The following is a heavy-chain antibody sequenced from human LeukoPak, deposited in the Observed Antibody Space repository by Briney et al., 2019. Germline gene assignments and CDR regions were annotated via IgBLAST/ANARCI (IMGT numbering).Heavy chain of an antibody. CDR1: GYTFTSYD. CDR3: ARGRGPPNTNRDFYYYYYMDV. J-gene: IGHJ6*03. CDR2: MNPNSGDT. D-gene: IGHD3-10*01. Sequence: ASVKVSCKASGYTFTSYDINWVRQVTGQGLEWMGWMNPNSGDTGYPQKFQGRVTITRDTSATTAYMELSNLRSEDMALYYCARGRGPPNTNRDFYYYYYMDVWGTGTTVTVSS. V-gene: IGHV1-8*01.